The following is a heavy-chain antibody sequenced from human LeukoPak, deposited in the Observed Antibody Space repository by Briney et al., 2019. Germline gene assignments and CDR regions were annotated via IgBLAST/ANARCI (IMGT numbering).Heavy chain of an antibody. CDR3: ARVKALRFLEWPYGMDV. CDR1: GGSISSYY. J-gene: IGHJ6*02. CDR2: IYYSRST. Sequence: NTSETLSLTCTVSGGSISSYYWSWIRQPPGKGLEWFGYIYYSRSTNYNPSLKSRVTISVDTSKNQFSLKLSSVTAADTAVYYCARVKALRFLEWPYGMDVWGQGTTVTVSS. V-gene: IGHV4-59*01. D-gene: IGHD3-3*01.